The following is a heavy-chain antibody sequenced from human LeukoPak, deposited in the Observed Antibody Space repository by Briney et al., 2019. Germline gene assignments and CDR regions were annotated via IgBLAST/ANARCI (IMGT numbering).Heavy chain of an antibody. Sequence: GGSLRLSCAASGFTFSDYYMSWIRKAPGKGLEWVSYISSSGSTIYYADSVKGRFTISRDNAKNSLYLQMNSLGAEDTAVYYCARDRAYYYDSSGYPHDAFDIWGQGTMVTVSS. CDR3: ARDRAYYYDSSGYPHDAFDI. CDR2: ISSSGSTI. V-gene: IGHV3-11*04. J-gene: IGHJ3*02. CDR1: GFTFSDYY. D-gene: IGHD3-22*01.